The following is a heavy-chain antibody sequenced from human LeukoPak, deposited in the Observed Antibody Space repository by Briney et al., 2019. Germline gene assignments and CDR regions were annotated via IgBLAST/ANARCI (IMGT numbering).Heavy chain of an antibody. V-gene: IGHV4-31*03. D-gene: IGHD3-10*01. Sequence: SETLSLTCTVSGGSISSGGYYWSWIRQHPGKGLEWIGYIYYSGSTYYNPSLKSRVTISVDTSKNQFSLNLSSVTAADTAVYYCARYYYGPRSFLENGWFDPWGQGTLVTVSS. CDR1: GGSISSGGYY. CDR3: ARYYYGPRSFLENGWFDP. J-gene: IGHJ5*02. CDR2: IYYSGST.